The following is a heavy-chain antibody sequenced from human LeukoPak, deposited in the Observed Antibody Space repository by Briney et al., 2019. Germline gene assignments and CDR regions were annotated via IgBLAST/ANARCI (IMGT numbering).Heavy chain of an antibody. CDR2: MNPNSGNT. CDR1: GYTFTSYD. CDR3: ARGRMGRVPAAVRFDP. V-gene: IGHV1-8*01. Sequence: ASVKVSFKASGYTFTSYDINWVRQATGQGLEWMGWMNPNSGNTGYAQKFQGRVTMTRNTSISTAYMELSSLRSEDTAVYYCARGRMGRVPAAVRFDPWGQGTLVTVSS. D-gene: IGHD2-2*01. J-gene: IGHJ5*02.